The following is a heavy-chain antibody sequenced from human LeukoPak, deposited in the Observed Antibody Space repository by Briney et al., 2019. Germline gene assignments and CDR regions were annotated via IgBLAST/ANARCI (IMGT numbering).Heavy chain of an antibody. CDR3: ARVPNPDYGDYVRGFDY. Sequence: ASVKVSCKASGYTFTGYYMHWVRSAPGQGLEWMGWIHPNSGGTNYAQKFQGRVTMTRDTSISTAYMELSRLRSDDTAVYYCARVPNPDYGDYVRGFDYWGQGTLVTVSS. V-gene: IGHV1-2*02. D-gene: IGHD4-17*01. CDR2: IHPNSGGT. J-gene: IGHJ4*02. CDR1: GYTFTGYY.